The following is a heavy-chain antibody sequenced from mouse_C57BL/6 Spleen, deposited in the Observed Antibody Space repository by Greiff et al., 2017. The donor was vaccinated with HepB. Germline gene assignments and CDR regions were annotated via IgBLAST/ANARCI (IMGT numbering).Heavy chain of an antibody. CDR1: GFTFSDYG. CDR3: ARDYYGSSPRWYFDV. CDR2: ISSGSSTI. V-gene: IGHV5-17*01. Sequence: DVMLVESGGGLVKPGGSLKLSCAASGFTFSDYGMHWVRQAPEKGLEWVAYISSGSSTIYYADTVKGRFTISRDNAKNTLFLQMTSLRSEDTAMYYCARDYYGSSPRWYFDVWGTGTTVTVSS. J-gene: IGHJ1*03. D-gene: IGHD1-1*01.